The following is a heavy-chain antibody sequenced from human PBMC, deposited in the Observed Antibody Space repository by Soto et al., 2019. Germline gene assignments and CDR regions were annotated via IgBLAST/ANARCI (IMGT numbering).Heavy chain of an antibody. V-gene: IGHV1-18*01. CDR1: GYSFTNYG. CDR3: ARDRGVAPPVAGNTHYYYYMDV. CDR2: ISAYNGDT. J-gene: IGHJ6*03. D-gene: IGHD6-19*01. Sequence: QDQLVQSGGEVKKPGASVKVSCKASGYSFTNYGITWVRQAPGQGFEWMGWISAYNGDTNYAQKLQGRVTMTTDASTSTAYVALRSLRSDDTAVYYCARDRGVAPPVAGNTHYYYYMDVWGKGTTVTVSS.